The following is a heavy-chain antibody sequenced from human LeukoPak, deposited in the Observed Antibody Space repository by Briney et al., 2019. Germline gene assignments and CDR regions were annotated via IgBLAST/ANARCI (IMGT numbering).Heavy chain of an antibody. Sequence: ASVKVSCKASGGTFSSYAISWVRQAPGQGLEWMGGIIPIFGTANYAQKFQGRVTITADESTSTAYMELSSLRSEDTAVYYCARGVREYYYDSGGYLAHAFDIWGQGTMVTVSS. CDR3: ARGVREYYYDSGGYLAHAFDI. CDR2: IIPIFGTA. D-gene: IGHD3-22*01. CDR1: GGTFSSYA. J-gene: IGHJ3*02. V-gene: IGHV1-69*01.